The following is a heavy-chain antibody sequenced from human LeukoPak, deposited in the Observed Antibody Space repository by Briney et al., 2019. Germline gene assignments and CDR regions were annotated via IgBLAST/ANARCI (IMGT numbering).Heavy chain of an antibody. CDR2: THKGGGT. J-gene: IGHJ4*02. Sequence: SQTMSPTRTVDARSTSSYYCRWIRQPARNLLGWNGYTHKGGGTNYNPSFKARVTISVDTSKDQSSLTVNSESAADTAVYYCARDRALGSEKYYFDSWGQGTLVTVSS. V-gene: IGHV4-59*01. CDR3: ARDRALGSEKYYFDS. CDR1: ARSTSSYY. D-gene: IGHD3-16*01.